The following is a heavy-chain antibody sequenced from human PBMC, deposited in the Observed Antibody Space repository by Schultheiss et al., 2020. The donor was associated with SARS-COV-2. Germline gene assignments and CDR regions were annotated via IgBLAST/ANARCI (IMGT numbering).Heavy chain of an antibody. D-gene: IGHD3-10*01. Sequence: SQTLSLTCTVSGGSISSYYWTWIRQPPGKGLEWVGYIYYSGSTNYNPSLKSRVTMSLDTSKNQFSLNLDSVTDADTAVYYCARVSLRGSDYWGQGTLVTVSS. J-gene: IGHJ4*02. CDR2: IYYSGST. V-gene: IGHV4-59*01. CDR1: GGSISSYY. CDR3: ARVSLRGSDY.